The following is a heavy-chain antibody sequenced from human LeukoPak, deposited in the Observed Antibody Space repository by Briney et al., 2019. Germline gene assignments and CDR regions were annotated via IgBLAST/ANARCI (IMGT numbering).Heavy chain of an antibody. Sequence: SETLSLTCAVYGGSFSGYYWNWIRQPPGKGLEWIGEINHSGSTNYNPSLKSRVTISVDTSKNQFSLKLSSVTAADTAVYYCARGTAIRPFYYYYYMDVWGKGTTVTVSS. J-gene: IGHJ6*03. CDR3: ARGTAIRPFYYYYYMDV. CDR2: INHSGST. V-gene: IGHV4-34*01. CDR1: GGSFSGYY.